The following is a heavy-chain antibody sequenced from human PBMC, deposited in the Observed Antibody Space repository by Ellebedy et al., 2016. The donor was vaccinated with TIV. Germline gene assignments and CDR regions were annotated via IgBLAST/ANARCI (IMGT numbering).Heavy chain of an antibody. J-gene: IGHJ4*02. CDR2: INPNGGTT. CDR3: ARDKDILTGYLCY. D-gene: IGHD3-9*01. CDR1: GYTFTSYY. V-gene: IGHV1-46*01. Sequence: VSVKVSCKASGYTFTSYYMHWVRQAPGQGLEWMGIINPNGGTTSYTQKFQGRVTMTRDTSTSTVYMELSSLRSEDTAVYYCARDKDILTGYLCYWGQGTLVTVSS.